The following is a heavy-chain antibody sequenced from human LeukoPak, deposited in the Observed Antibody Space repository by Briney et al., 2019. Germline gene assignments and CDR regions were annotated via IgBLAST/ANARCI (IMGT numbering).Heavy chain of an antibody. J-gene: IGHJ4*02. Sequence: GGSLRLSCVGSGFNFMQYGMMWVRQAPGKGLEWVSTISGSGGSTYYADSVKGRFTISRDNSKNTLYLQMNSLRAEDTAVYYCARGGPAAGRFDYWGQGTLVTVSS. CDR2: ISGSGGST. V-gene: IGHV3-23*01. CDR1: GFNFMQYG. D-gene: IGHD6-13*01. CDR3: ARGGPAAGRFDY.